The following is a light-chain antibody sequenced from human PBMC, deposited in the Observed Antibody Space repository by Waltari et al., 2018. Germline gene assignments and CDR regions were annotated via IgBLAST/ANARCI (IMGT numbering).Light chain of an antibody. J-gene: IGLJ3*02. CDR1: SSDVGNNY. Sequence: QSVLTQPPSVSAAPGQRVTVSCSASSSDVGNNYVSWYQQLPGPAPKILIYDNHERPSGIPDRFSGSKSGMSATLVITGLQTGDEADYYCGAWDSRLSVWVFGGGTKLTVL. CDR3: GAWDSRLSVWV. V-gene: IGLV1-51*01. CDR2: DNH.